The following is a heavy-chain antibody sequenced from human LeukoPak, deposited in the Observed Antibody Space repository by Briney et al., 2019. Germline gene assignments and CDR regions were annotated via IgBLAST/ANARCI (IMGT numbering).Heavy chain of an antibody. D-gene: IGHD3-22*01. V-gene: IGHV4-61*08. CDR3: ARHPSGWRGESIDY. CDR1: GGSISSGDYY. J-gene: IGHJ4*02. CDR2: IYYSGST. Sequence: SETPSLTCTVSGGSISSGDYYWSWIRQPPGKGLEWIGYIYYSGSTNYNPSLKSRVTISVDTSKNQFSLKLSSVTAADTAVYYCARHPSGWRGESIDYWGQGTLVTVSS.